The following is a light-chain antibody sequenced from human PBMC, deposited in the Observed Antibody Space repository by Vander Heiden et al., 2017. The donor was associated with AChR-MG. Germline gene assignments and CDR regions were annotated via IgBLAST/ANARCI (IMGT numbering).Light chain of an antibody. V-gene: IGLV1-44*01. J-gene: IGLJ3*02. CDR1: SSDVGRYT. CDR2: SNS. Sequence: QSAMTQPPSASGSPGQRVTTCCARSSSDVGRYTVKWYQQLPGTAPKLLIYSNSQRPSGVPDRFSGSKSGTSASLAISGLQSEDEADYYCAAWDGSLNGWVFGGGTKLTVL. CDR3: AAWDGSLNGWV.